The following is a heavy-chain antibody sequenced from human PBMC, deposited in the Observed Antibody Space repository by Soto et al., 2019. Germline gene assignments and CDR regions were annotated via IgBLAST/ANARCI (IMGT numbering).Heavy chain of an antibody. CDR2: IRSKANSYAT. V-gene: IGHV3-73*01. Sequence: GGSLRLSCAASGFTFSGSAMHWVRQASGKGLEWVGRIRSKANSYATAYAASVKGRFTISRDDSKNTVYLQMNSLKTEDTAVYYCTSGIPGYCGGDCYWDYWGQGTLVTVSS. J-gene: IGHJ4*02. D-gene: IGHD2-21*02. CDR3: TSGIPGYCGGDCYWDY. CDR1: GFTFSGSA.